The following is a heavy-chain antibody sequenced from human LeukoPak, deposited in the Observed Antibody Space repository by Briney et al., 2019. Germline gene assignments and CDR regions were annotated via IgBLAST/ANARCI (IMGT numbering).Heavy chain of an antibody. Sequence: ASVKVSCKASGYTFTSYGISWVRQAPGQRLEWMGWINAGNGNTKYSQKFQGRVTITRDTSASTAYMELSSLRSEDTAVYYCARDSFAYYDFWSGYLTEYYFDYWGQGTLVTVSS. CDR2: INAGNGNT. V-gene: IGHV1-3*01. CDR3: ARDSFAYYDFWSGYLTEYYFDY. J-gene: IGHJ4*02. CDR1: GYTFTSYG. D-gene: IGHD3-3*01.